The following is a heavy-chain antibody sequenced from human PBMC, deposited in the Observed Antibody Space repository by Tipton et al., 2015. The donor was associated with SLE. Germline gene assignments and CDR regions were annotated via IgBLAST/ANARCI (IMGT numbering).Heavy chain of an antibody. CDR1: GFTFSSYW. CDR2: IKQDGSEK. D-gene: IGHD3-22*01. Sequence: GSLRLSCAASGFTFSSYWMSWVRQAPGKGLEWVANIKQDGSEKYYVDSVKGRFTISRDNAKNSLYLQMNSLRAEDTAVYYCARITMIVVAAYYYGMDVWGQGTTVTVYS. CDR3: ARITMIVVAAYYYGMDV. J-gene: IGHJ6*02. V-gene: IGHV3-7*05.